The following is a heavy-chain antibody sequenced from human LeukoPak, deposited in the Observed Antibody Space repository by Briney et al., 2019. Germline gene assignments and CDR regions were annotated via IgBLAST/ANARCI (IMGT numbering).Heavy chain of an antibody. Sequence: SETLSLTCAVYGGSLSGYYWTWIRQAPGKGLEWIGEINPSGRISYNPSLKSRLTISVDASKNQFSLNLRSLTAADTAVYYCARGRQEVSMIVVVMTAVSYYLDVWGKGTTVTVS. CDR1: GGSLSGYY. CDR2: INPSGRI. D-gene: IGHD3-22*01. J-gene: IGHJ6*03. CDR3: ARGRQEVSMIVVVMTAVSYYLDV. V-gene: IGHV4-34*01.